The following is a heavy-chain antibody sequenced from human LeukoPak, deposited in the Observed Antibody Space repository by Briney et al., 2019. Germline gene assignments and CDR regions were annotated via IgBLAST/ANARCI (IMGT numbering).Heavy chain of an antibody. D-gene: IGHD2-2*01. J-gene: IGHJ4*02. CDR1: GFTVSSKY. CDR2: IYIDGGT. CDR3: ARGHYSNRL. Sequence: PGGSLRLSCAASGFTVSSKYMSWVRQAPGKGLEWVSVIYIDGGTYYADPVKGRFTISRDNSKNTLLLQMNSLRAEDTAVYYCARGHYSNRLGGQGTLVTVSS. V-gene: IGHV3-66*01.